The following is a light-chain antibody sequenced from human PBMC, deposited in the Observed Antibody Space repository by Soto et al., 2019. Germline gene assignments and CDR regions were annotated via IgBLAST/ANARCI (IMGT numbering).Light chain of an antibody. V-gene: IGKV1-33*01. CDR2: DES. CDR3: QQYDNLPPFT. CDR1: QDISNY. J-gene: IGKJ3*01. Sequence: DIPMTQSPSSLSASVGDRVTITCQASQDISNYLNWYQQKPGKAPKLLIYDESNLETGVPSRFSGSGSGTDFTFTISSLQPEDIATYYCQQYDNLPPFTFGPGTKVDIK.